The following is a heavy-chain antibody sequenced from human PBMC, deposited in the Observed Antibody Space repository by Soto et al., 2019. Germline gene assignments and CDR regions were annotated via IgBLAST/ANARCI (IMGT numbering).Heavy chain of an antibody. Sequence: PGESLKISCKGSGYSFTSYWIGWVRQMPGKGLEWMGIIYPGDSDTRYSPSFQGQVTISADKSISTAYLQWSSLRVEDTAVYYCARDRVYYDSSGYYQDYGMDVWGQGTTVTVSS. CDR2: IYPGDSDT. CDR1: GYSFTSYW. V-gene: IGHV5-51*01. J-gene: IGHJ6*02. CDR3: ARDRVYYDSSGYYQDYGMDV. D-gene: IGHD3-22*01.